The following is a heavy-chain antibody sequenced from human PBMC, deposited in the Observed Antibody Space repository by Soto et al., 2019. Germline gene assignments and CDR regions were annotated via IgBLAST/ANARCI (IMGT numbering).Heavy chain of an antibody. CDR3: AREGAFAVVAENLGYYYYMDV. Sequence: QVQLQESGPGLVKPSQTLSLTCTVSGGSISSGGYYWSWIRQHPGKGLEWIGYIYYSGSTYYNPSLKSRVTISVDTSKNQFSLKLSSVTAADTAVYYCAREGAFAVVAENLGYYYYMDVWGKGTTVTVSS. D-gene: IGHD2-2*01. CDR2: IYYSGST. V-gene: IGHV4-31*03. J-gene: IGHJ6*03. CDR1: GGSISSGGYY.